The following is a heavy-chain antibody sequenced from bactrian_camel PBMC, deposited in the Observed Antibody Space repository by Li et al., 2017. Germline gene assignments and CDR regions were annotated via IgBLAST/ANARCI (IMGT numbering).Heavy chain of an antibody. D-gene: IGHD3*01. V-gene: IGHV3-2*01. Sequence: HVQLVESGGGLVQPGGSLRLSCAASGIDFNDYSMTWVRQAPGKALEWVASLDAIDGSEKYADSVKGRFTISRDNAEDTLYLQMNSLKTGDTARYYCATDTSKTDITIMYRDYWGQGTQVTV. J-gene: IGHJ4*01. CDR3: ATDTSKTDITIMYRDY. CDR1: GIDFNDYS. CDR2: LDAIDGSE.